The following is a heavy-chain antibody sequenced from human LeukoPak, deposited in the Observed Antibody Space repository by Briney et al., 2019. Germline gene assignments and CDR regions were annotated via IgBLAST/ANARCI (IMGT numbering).Heavy chain of an antibody. CDR2: IGIDGDT. V-gene: IGHV3-13*01. CDR3: ARDHSGRGMEV. D-gene: IGHD6-19*01. CDR1: VVTFSSYD. J-gene: IGHJ6*02. Sequence: GGSLRLSCAASVVTFSSYDMQWGREGIGKGLEWVSTIGIDGDTQYCRSVSGRFTIYRENDKNSLYLQMDSLGAGDTAVYYCARDHSGRGMEVWGQGTTVTVSS.